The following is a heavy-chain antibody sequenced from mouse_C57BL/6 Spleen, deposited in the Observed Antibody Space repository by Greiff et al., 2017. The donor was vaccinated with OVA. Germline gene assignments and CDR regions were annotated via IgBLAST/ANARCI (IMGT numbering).Heavy chain of an antibody. V-gene: IGHV1-50*01. CDR2: IEPSDSYT. CDR1: GYTFTSYW. D-gene: IGHD3-1*01. Sequence: QVQLQQPGAELVKPGASVKLSCKASGYTFTSYWMQWVKQRPGQGLEWIGEIEPSDSYTNYKQKFKGKATLTLDTSSSTAYMQLSSLTSEDSAVYYCGKGLNFDYWGQGTTLTVSS. CDR3: GKGLNFDY. J-gene: IGHJ2*01.